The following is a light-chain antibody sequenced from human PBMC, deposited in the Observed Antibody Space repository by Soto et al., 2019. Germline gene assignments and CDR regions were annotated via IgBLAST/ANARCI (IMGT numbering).Light chain of an antibody. CDR1: QSVGSK. V-gene: IGKV3D-11*02. CDR2: GAS. Sequence: EIVMTQSPATLFVSPGERATLSCKASQSVGSKLAWYQQNPGQAPRLLIYGASNRDTGILARFSGSGAGPDCTRTISNLEPEDVAVDYCHQRSKWTLTFGGGTQVDIK. J-gene: IGKJ4*01. CDR3: HQRSKWTLT.